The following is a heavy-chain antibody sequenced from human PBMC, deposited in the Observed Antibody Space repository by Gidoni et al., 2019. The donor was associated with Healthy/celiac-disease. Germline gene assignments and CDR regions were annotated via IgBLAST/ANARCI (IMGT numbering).Heavy chain of an antibody. J-gene: IGHJ6*03. CDR3: AKSESAEWLSTLYYYYYYMDV. CDR1: GFTFSSYG. CDR2: ISYDGSNK. Sequence: QVQLVESGGGVVQPGRSLRLSCAASGFTFSSYGMHWVRQAPGKGLEWVAVISYDGSNKYYADSVKGRFTISRDNSKNTLYLQMNSLRAEDTAVYYCAKSESAEWLSTLYYYYYYMDVWGKGTTVTVSS. V-gene: IGHV3-30*18. D-gene: IGHD3-3*01.